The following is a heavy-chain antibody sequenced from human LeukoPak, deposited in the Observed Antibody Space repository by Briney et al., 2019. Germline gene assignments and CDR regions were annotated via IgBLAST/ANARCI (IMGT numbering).Heavy chain of an antibody. Sequence: GGSLRLSCAASGFTFSSYSMNWVRQAPGKGLEWVSYISSSSSTIYYADSVKGRFTISRDNAKNSLYLQMNSLRAEDTAVYYCARVDVGATTPFYYYYYMDVWGKGTTVTVSS. J-gene: IGHJ6*03. D-gene: IGHD1-26*01. CDR2: ISSSSSTI. CDR1: GFTFSSYS. V-gene: IGHV3-48*01. CDR3: ARVDVGATTPFYYYYYMDV.